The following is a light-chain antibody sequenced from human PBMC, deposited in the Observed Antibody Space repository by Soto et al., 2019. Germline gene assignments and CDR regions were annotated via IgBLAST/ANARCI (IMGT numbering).Light chain of an antibody. J-gene: IGKJ1*01. V-gene: IGKV3-15*01. CDR1: QSVGDN. CDR2: GAS. Sequence: EIVMTQSPATLSVSPGERATLSCRASQSVGDNLAWYQQKPGQAPRLVIRGASKRATGLPDRFSASGSGTEFTLTISRLQSEDVAVYYCQRYDDWPQTFGQGTKVDI. CDR3: QRYDDWPQT.